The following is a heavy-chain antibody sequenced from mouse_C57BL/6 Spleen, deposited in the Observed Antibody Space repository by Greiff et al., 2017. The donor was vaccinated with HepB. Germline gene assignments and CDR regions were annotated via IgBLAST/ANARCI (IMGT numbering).Heavy chain of an antibody. CDR2: IDPSDSET. V-gene: IGHV1-52*01. Sequence: QVQLKQPGAELVRPGSSVKLSCKASGYTFTSYWMHWVKQRPIQGLEWIGNIDPSDSETHYNQKFKDKATLTVDKSSSTAYMQLSSLTSEDSAVYYCARPNWDAMDYWGQGTSVTVSS. J-gene: IGHJ4*01. CDR3: ARPNWDAMDY. D-gene: IGHD4-1*01. CDR1: GYTFTSYW.